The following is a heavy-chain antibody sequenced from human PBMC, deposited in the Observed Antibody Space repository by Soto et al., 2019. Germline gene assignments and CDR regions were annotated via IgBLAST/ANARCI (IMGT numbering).Heavy chain of an antibody. V-gene: IGHV4-59*08. CDR3: AKMTTVIFPEYYYYGMDV. Sequence: PSETLSLTCAVSGGSIRDYYWTWIRQPPGKGLEWIGFFYYSGSTYYNPSLKSRVTISVDTSKNQFSLKLSSVTAADTAVYYCAKMTTVIFPEYYYYGMDVWGQGTTVTVSS. D-gene: IGHD4-17*01. CDR2: FYYSGST. J-gene: IGHJ6*02. CDR1: GGSIRDYY.